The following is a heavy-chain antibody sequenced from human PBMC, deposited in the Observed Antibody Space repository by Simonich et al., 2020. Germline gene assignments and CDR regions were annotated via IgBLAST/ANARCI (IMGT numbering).Heavy chain of an antibody. Sequence: QVQLVQSGAEVKKPGASVKVSCKASGYTFTGYYMHWVRQAPGQGLEWMGWNNPNSGGTNHAQKFQGRVTMTRDTSISTAYMELSRLRSDDTAVYYCARGGLGHWYFDLWGRGTLVTVSS. J-gene: IGHJ2*01. V-gene: IGHV1-2*02. CDR1: GYTFTGYY. CDR3: ARGGLGHWYFDL. CDR2: NNPNSGGT. D-gene: IGHD6-25*01.